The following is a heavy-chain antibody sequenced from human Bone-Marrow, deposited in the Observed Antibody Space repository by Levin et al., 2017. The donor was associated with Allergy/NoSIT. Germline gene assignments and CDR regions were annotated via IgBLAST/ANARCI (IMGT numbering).Heavy chain of an antibody. V-gene: IGHV1-2*02. CDR3: ARDLGDTAMPPMGNWFDP. Sequence: GESLKISCKASGYTFTGYYMHWVRQAPGQGLEWMGWINPNSGGTNYAQKFQGRVTMTRDTSISTAYMELSRLRSDDTAVYYCARDLGDTAMPPMGNWFDPWGQGTLVTVSS. CDR2: INPNSGGT. CDR1: GYTFTGYY. J-gene: IGHJ5*02. D-gene: IGHD5-18*01.